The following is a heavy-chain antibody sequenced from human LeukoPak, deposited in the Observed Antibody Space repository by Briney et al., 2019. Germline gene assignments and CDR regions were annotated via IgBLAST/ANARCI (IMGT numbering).Heavy chain of an antibody. CDR2: ISSSSSTI. J-gene: IGHJ6*03. Sequence: QTGGSLRLSCAASGFTFSSYWMSWVRQAPGKGLEWVSYISSSSSTIYYADSVKGRFTISRDNAKNSLYLQMNSLTAEDTAVYYCARVRSKSNLVGTQIYPTYYYYYMDVWGKGTTVTVSS. CDR3: ARVRSKSNLVGTQIYPTYYYYYMDV. V-gene: IGHV3-48*01. CDR1: GFTFSSYW. D-gene: IGHD1-26*01.